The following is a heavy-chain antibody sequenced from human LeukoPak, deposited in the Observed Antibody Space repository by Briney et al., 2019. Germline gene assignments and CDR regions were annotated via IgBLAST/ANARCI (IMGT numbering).Heavy chain of an antibody. Sequence: SETLSLTCTVSGGSISSSSYYWGWIRQPPGKGLEWIGSIYYSGSTYYNPSLRSRVTISVDTSKNQFSLRLSSVTAADTAVYYCARRRGYWFDPWGQGTLVTVSS. J-gene: IGHJ5*02. CDR3: ARRRGYWFDP. D-gene: IGHD3-10*01. V-gene: IGHV4-39*07. CDR2: IYYSGST. CDR1: GGSISSSSYY.